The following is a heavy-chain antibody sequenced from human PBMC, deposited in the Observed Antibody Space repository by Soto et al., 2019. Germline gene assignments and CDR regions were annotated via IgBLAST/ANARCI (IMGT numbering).Heavy chain of an antibody. J-gene: IGHJ4*02. CDR3: AHRVLRTVFGLATTTAIYFDS. CDR2: IYWDDDK. V-gene: IGHV2-5*02. D-gene: IGHD3-3*01. CDR1: GFSLTTSGVG. Sequence: QITLNESGPTQVKPRQTLTLTCTFSGFSLTTSGVGVGWIRQSPGKAPERLALIYWDDDKRYSPTLRSRLTIAKDTSKNQVVLTTADLDPADTATYYCAHRVLRTVFGLATTTAIYFDSWGQGTPVAVSS.